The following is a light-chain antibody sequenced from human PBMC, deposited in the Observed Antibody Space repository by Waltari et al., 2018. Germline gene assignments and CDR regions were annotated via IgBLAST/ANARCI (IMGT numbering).Light chain of an antibody. V-gene: IGLV2-23*01. CDR3: CSYTGSSTSYG. J-gene: IGLJ1*01. CDR1: RTDLASYTL. Sequence: QSALSQPASVSGSPAQSLTITCTRARTDLASYTLVAWYQHHPNRAPKLIIYEATKRPSGISQRFSGAKSGATASLRISGLQADDEADYYCCSYTGSSTSYGCGGGTKVTVL. CDR2: EAT.